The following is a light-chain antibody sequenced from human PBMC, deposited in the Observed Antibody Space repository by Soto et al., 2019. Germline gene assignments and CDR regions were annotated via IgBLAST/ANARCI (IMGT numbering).Light chain of an antibody. V-gene: IGLV1-44*01. CDR3: AAWDDSLNGVV. J-gene: IGLJ2*01. CDR1: SSNIGGNT. CDR2: SND. Sequence: QSAPTQPPSASGTPGQRVTISCSGSSSNIGGNTVSWYHQLPGTAPQLLIYSNDQRPSGVPGRFSGSKSGTSASLAISGLQSEDEADYYCAAWDDSLNGVVFGGGTKVTVL.